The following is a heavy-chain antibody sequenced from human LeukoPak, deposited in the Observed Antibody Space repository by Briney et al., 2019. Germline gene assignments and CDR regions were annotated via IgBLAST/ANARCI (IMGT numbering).Heavy chain of an antibody. Sequence: PSQTLSLTCTVSGDSINSGDYYWSWIRQPPGNGLEWIGYIYYSGSTYYNPSLKSRVTISVDTSKNQFSLKLSSVTAADTAVYYCARDNGYGRLDSWGQGTLVTVSS. V-gene: IGHV4-30-4*01. CDR1: GDSINSGDYY. CDR3: ARDNGYGRLDS. CDR2: IYYSGST. D-gene: IGHD2-15*01. J-gene: IGHJ4*02.